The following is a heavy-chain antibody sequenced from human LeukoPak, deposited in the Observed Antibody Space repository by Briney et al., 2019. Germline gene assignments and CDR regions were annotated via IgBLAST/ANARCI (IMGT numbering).Heavy chain of an antibody. V-gene: IGHV4-34*01. J-gene: IGHJ4*02. CDR3: ARGAGYCSGGSGSRLKYYFDY. CDR1: GGSFSGYY. Sequence: SETLSLTCAVYGGSFSGYYWSWIRQPPGKGLEWIGQINHSGSANYNPSLKRRVTISVDMSKNQFSLKLSSVAAADTAVYYCARGAGYCSGGSGSRLKYYFDYWGQGTLVTVSS. D-gene: IGHD2-15*01. CDR2: INHSGSA.